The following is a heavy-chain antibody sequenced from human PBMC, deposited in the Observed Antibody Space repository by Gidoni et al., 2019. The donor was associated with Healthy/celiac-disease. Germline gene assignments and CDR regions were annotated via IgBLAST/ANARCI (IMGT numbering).Heavy chain of an antibody. D-gene: IGHD3-10*01. CDR1: GSTFTGYY. V-gene: IGHV1-2*02. CDR3: ARDQGTRDGSGSYDSYGMDV. CDR2: INPNSGGT. Sequence: QVQLVQSGAEVKKPGASVKVSCKAYGSTFTGYYMHWVRPAPGQGLEWMGWINPNSGGTNYAQKFQGRVTMTRDTSISTAYMELSRLRSDDTAVYYCARDQGTRDGSGSYDSYGMDVWGQGTTVTVSS. J-gene: IGHJ6*02.